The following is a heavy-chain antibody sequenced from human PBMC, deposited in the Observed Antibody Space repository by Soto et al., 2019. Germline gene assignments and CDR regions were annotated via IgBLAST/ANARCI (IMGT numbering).Heavy chain of an antibody. D-gene: IGHD3-3*01. CDR2: IWYDGSNK. J-gene: IGHJ3*02. CDR1: GFTFSSYG. V-gene: IGHV3-33*01. Sequence: PGGSLRLSCAASGFTFSSYGMHWVRQAPGKGLEWVAVIWYDGSNKYYADSVKGRFTISRDNSKNTLYLQMNSLRAEDTAVYYCARDMKPYYDFWSRPRDAFDIWGQGTMVTGSS. CDR3: ARDMKPYYDFWSRPRDAFDI.